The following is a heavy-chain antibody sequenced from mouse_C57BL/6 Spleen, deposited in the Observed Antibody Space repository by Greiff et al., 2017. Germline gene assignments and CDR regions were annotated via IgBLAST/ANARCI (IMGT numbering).Heavy chain of an antibody. CDR2: IHPNSGST. J-gene: IGHJ4*01. CDR1: GYTFTSYW. V-gene: IGHV1-64*01. D-gene: IGHD4-1*01. CDR3: ARSQTGTTMDY. Sequence: VQLQQPGAELVKPGASVKLSCKASGYTFTSYWMHWVKQRPGQGLEWIGMIHPNSGSTNYNEKFKSKATLTVDKSSSTAYMQLSSLTSEDSAVYYCARSQTGTTMDYWGQGTSVTVSS.